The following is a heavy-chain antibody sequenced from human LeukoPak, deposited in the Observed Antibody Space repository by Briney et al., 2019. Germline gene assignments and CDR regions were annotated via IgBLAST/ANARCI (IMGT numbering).Heavy chain of an antibody. CDR2: IKSKTDGGTT. CDR3: TTKSAGGDYDILTGYHYYYYYYMDV. V-gene: IGHV3-15*01. CDR1: GFTFSNAW. J-gene: IGHJ6*03. D-gene: IGHD3-9*01. Sequence: GVSLTLSCAASGFTFSNAWMSWVRQAPGKGLEWVGRIKSKTDGGTTDSAAPVKGRFTISRDDSKNTLYLQMNSLKTEDTALYYCTTKSAGGDYDILTGYHYYYYYYMDVWGKGTTVTVSS.